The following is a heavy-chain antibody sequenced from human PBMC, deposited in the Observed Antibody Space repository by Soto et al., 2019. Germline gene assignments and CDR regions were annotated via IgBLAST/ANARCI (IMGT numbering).Heavy chain of an antibody. V-gene: IGHV4-30-4*01. D-gene: IGHD3-22*01. CDR1: GVSIRSSDYY. CDR3: APSSGYTGCHFDF. Sequence: QVHLQESGPGLVKPSQTVSLTCSVSGVSIRSSDYYYSWVRQSPGKGLEWLGYLSSLGISYYQPSPEGRLNIAGDTAKNWFFQRLTSVSAGDTAVYYCAPSSGYTGCHFDFWGQGTLVTVSS. CDR2: LSSLGIS. J-gene: IGHJ4*02.